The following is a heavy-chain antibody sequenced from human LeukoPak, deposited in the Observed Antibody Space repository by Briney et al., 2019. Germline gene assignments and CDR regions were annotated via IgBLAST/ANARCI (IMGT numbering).Heavy chain of an antibody. Sequence: TGGSLRLSCAASGFTFSSYAMSWVRQAPGKGLEWVSAISGSGGSTYYADSVKGRFTISRDNSKNTLYLQMNSLRAEDTAVYYCAKVRYDFWSGYDLYDYWGQGTLVTVSS. CDR2: ISGSGGST. J-gene: IGHJ4*02. CDR1: GFTFSSYA. CDR3: AKVRYDFWSGYDLYDY. D-gene: IGHD3-3*01. V-gene: IGHV3-23*01.